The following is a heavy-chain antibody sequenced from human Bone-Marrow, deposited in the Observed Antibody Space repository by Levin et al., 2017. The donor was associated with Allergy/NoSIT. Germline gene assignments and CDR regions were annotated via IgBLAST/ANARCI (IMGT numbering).Heavy chain of an antibody. CDR2: INHGGST. D-gene: IGHD5-18*01. J-gene: IGHJ3*02. Sequence: SQTLSLTCAVSGGSLSGSYWSWIRQTPGKGLEWLGEINHGGSTNYRPSLRGRLTLSVDTSKDTFSLRLTSISAADTAMYYCARSTASDEDAYDIWGQGTMVIVS. CDR3: ARSTASDEDAYDI. V-gene: IGHV4-34*01. CDR1: GGSLSGSY.